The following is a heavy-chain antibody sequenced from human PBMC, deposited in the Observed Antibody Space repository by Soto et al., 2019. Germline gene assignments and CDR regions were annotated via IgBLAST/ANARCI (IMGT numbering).Heavy chain of an antibody. V-gene: IGHV3-7*03. D-gene: IGHD3-22*01. CDR3: VSSSGCIFDF. CDR2: IKKEEGEN. CDR1: EFTFNNYG. J-gene: IGHJ4*02. Sequence: QPGGSLRLSGAASEFTFNNYGVNWVRQAPWKGLEWVANIKKEEGENYSMDSRFTISRDDAKNSVYLQVDSLRAEDAAVYYCVSSSGCIFDFLGQGSLVTFSS.